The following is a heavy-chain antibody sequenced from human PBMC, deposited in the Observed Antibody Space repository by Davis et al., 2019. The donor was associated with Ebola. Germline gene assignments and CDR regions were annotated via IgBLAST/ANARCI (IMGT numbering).Heavy chain of an antibody. J-gene: IGHJ5*02. V-gene: IGHV4-34*01. CDR3: ARTTKTQISESGLGYNYLDP. Sequence: SETLSLTCAVSGGSFNDYYWSWIRQPPGKGLEWIGEISHSGSADYSPSVNSRVTLSVDTSKNQFSLQLISVTAADTAVYYCARTTKTQISESGLGYNYLDPWGQGTLVTVSS. CDR1: GGSFNDYY. D-gene: IGHD1-1*01. CDR2: ISHSGSA.